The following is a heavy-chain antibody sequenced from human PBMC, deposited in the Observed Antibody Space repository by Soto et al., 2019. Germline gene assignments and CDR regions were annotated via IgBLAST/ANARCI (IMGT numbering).Heavy chain of an antibody. CDR3: ARHLFRGNYDFWSGYYTHYYGMDV. J-gene: IGHJ6*02. V-gene: IGHV4-39*01. Sequence: SETLSLTCTVSGGSISSSSYYWGWIRQPPGKGLEWIGSIYYSGSTYYNPSLKSRVTISVDTSKNQFSLKLSSVTAADTAVYYCARHLFRGNYDFWSGYYTHYYGMDVWGQGTTVTVSS. D-gene: IGHD3-3*01. CDR1: GGSISSSSYY. CDR2: IYYSGST.